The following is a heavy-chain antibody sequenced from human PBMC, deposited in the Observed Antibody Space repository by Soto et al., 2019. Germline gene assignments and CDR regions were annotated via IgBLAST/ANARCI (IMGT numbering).Heavy chain of an antibody. Sequence: SLRLSCVASGFTFISYGMHWVRQAPGKGLEWVAVISYDGSNKYYADSVKGRFTISRDNSKNTLYLQMNSLRAEDTAVYYCAKGRGSYWVYYYYGMDVWGQGTTVTVSS. CDR1: GFTFISYG. V-gene: IGHV3-30*18. J-gene: IGHJ6*02. D-gene: IGHD1-26*01. CDR3: AKGRGSYWVYYYYGMDV. CDR2: ISYDGSNK.